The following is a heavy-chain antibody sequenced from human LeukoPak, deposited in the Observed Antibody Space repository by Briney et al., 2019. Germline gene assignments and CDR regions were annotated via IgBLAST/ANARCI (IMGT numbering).Heavy chain of an antibody. CDR1: GFTFSDFW. Sequence: TGGSLRLSCAASGFTFSDFWMGWVRQAPGKGLEWVANISQDGSENYYVDSVKGRFTISRDNAKNSLYLQMNSLRAEDTAVYYCTKGRSNHYWGQGTLVTVST. D-gene: IGHD3-10*01. J-gene: IGHJ4*02. CDR3: TKGRSNHY. V-gene: IGHV3-7*01. CDR2: ISQDGSEN.